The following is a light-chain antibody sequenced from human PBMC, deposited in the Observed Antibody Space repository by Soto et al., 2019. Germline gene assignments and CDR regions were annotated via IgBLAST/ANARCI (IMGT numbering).Light chain of an antibody. Sequence: EIVLTQSPATLSLSPGERATLSCRASQSVSSYLAWYQQKPGQAPRLLIYDASNRATCIPARFSGSGSGTCFTLTLSSLAPEDFAVYYSRQRSKCRPVYTFGQGTKLEIK. CDR3: RQRSKCRPVYT. V-gene: IGKV3-11*01. CDR2: DAS. J-gene: IGKJ2*01. CDR1: QSVSSY.